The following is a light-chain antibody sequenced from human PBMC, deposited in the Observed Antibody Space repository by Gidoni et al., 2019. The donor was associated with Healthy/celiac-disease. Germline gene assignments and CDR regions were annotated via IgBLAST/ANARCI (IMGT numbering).Light chain of an antibody. Sequence: DIVLTQSPATRSLSPGERATLSCRASQSVSSYLAWYQQKPGQAPRLLIYDASNRATGIPARFSGSGSGTDFTLTISSLEPEDFAVYYCQQRSNWPYTFXQXTKLEIK. V-gene: IGKV3-11*01. J-gene: IGKJ2*01. CDR2: DAS. CDR3: QQRSNWPYT. CDR1: QSVSSY.